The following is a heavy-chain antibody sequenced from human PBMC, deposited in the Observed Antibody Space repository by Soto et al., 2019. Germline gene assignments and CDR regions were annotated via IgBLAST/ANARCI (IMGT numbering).Heavy chain of an antibody. V-gene: IGHV4-30-4*01. CDR1: GGSISSGDYY. CDR2: IYYSGST. J-gene: IGHJ6*02. CDR3: ARDTMVRGVIRYYYGMDV. D-gene: IGHD3-10*01. Sequence: PSETLSLTCTASGGSISSGDYYWSWIRQPPGKGLEWIGYIYYSGSTYYNPSLKSRVTISVDTSKNQFSLKLSSVTAADTAVYYCARDTMVRGVIRYYYGMDVWGQGTTVTVSS.